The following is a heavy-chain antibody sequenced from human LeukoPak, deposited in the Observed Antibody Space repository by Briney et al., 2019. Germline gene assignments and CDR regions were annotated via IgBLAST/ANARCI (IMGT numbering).Heavy chain of an antibody. D-gene: IGHD3-22*01. CDR2: ISGSGGST. CDR1: GFTFSSYA. V-gene: IGHV3-23*01. Sequence: PGGSLRLSCAASGFTFSSYAMSWVRQAPGKGLEWVSAISGSGGSTYYADSVKGRFTISRDNSKNTLYLQMNSLRAEDTAVYYCAKSDSSGYYYVGGYYFDYWGQGTLVTVSS. CDR3: AKSDSSGYYYVGGYYFDY. J-gene: IGHJ4*02.